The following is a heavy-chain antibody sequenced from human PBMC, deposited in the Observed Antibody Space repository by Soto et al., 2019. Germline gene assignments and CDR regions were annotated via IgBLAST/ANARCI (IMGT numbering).Heavy chain of an antibody. Sequence: QVQLQESGPGLVKPSQTLSLTCPVSGGSISSGDDFWTWIRQPPGKGLEWIGYIYYSGSTYYNPSLTSRLTMSVDTSTNQFSLKLSSVTAADTAVYYCARDRAKWKDYYYYGMDVWGQGTTVTVSS. D-gene: IGHD1-20*01. V-gene: IGHV4-30-4*01. CDR3: ARDRAKWKDYYYYGMDV. CDR1: GGSISSGDDF. CDR2: IYYSGST. J-gene: IGHJ6*02.